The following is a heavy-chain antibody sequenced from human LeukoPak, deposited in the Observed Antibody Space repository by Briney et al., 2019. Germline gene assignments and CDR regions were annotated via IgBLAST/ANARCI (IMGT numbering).Heavy chain of an antibody. Sequence: GGSLRLSCAASGFTFDDYGMSWVRQAPGKGLEWVSGINWNGGSTGYADSVKGRFTISRDNAKNSLYLQMNSLRAEDTALYYCATVAEYPAGTNAFDIWGQGTMVTVSS. J-gene: IGHJ3*02. CDR2: INWNGGST. D-gene: IGHD6-13*01. CDR1: GFTFDDYG. V-gene: IGHV3-20*04. CDR3: ATVAEYPAGTNAFDI.